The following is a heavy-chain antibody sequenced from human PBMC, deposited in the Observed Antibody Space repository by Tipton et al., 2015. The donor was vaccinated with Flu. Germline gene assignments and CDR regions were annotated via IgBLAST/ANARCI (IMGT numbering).Heavy chain of an antibody. Sequence: QLVQSGGGVVQPGRSLRLSCAASGFTFSSYAMHWVRRAPGKGLEWVAFISHDGTDADYADSVKGRFTIFRDNSKNTLYLQMNSLGAEDTAIYYCARDPKAVAALYYFDFWGQGAPVAVSS. CDR3: ARDPKAVAALYYFDF. CDR2: ISHDGTDA. CDR1: GFTFSSYA. V-gene: IGHV3-30*04. D-gene: IGHD6-13*01. J-gene: IGHJ4*02.